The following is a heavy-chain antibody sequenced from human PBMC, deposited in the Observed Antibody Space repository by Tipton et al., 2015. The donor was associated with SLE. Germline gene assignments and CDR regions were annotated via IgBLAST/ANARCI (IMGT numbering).Heavy chain of an antibody. CDR1: GGSFSGYY. Sequence: TLSLTCAVYGGSFSGYYWSWIRQPPGKGLEWIGEINHSGSTNYNPSLKSRVTISVDTSKNQFSLKLSSVTAADTAVYYCARDLAGVKDYWGQGTLVTVSS. D-gene: IGHD3-10*01. V-gene: IGHV4-34*01. CDR3: ARDLAGVKDY. J-gene: IGHJ4*02. CDR2: INHSGST.